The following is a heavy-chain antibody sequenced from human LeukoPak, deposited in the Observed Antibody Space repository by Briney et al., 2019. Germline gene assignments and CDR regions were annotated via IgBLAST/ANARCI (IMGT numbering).Heavy chain of an antibody. CDR1: GGSLSSYY. CDR2: IYSSGGT. J-gene: IGHJ3*02. D-gene: IGHD6-13*01. CDR3: ARGIAAASERAFDI. Sequence: SETLPLTCTVSGGSLSSYYWSWIRQPAGKGLEWIGRIYSSGGTDYNPSLKSRVTMSVDTSKNQFSLKLSSVTAADTAVYYCARGIAAASERAFDIWGQGTMVTVSS. V-gene: IGHV4-4*07.